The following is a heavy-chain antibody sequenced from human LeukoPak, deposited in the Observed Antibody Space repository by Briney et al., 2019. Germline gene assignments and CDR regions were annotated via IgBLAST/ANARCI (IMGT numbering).Heavy chain of an antibody. D-gene: IGHD4-17*01. V-gene: IGHV1-8*01. CDR2: MNPNSGNT. CDR1: AYTFTSYN. CDR3: ARAGDYVMGGDFDY. Sequence: VASVKVSCKASAYTFTSYNINWVRQATGQGLEWMGWMNPNSGNTGYAQKLQGRVTMTTDTSTSTAYMELRSLRSDDTAVYYCARAGDYVMGGDFDYWGQGTLVTVSS. J-gene: IGHJ4*02.